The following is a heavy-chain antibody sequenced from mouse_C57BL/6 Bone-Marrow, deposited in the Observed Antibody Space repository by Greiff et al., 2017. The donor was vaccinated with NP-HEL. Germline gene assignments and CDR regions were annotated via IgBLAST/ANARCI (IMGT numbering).Heavy chain of an antibody. V-gene: IGHV1-81*01. D-gene: IGHD3-2*02. CDR2: IYPRSGNT. Sequence: QVQLQQSGAELARPGASVKLSCKASGYTFTSYGISWVKQRTGQGLEWIGEIYPRSGNTYYNEKFKGKATLTAHKSSSTAYMELRSLTSEDSAVYFCAMLRPEYYYAMDYWGQGTSVTVSS. J-gene: IGHJ4*01. CDR1: GYTFTSYG. CDR3: AMLRPEYYYAMDY.